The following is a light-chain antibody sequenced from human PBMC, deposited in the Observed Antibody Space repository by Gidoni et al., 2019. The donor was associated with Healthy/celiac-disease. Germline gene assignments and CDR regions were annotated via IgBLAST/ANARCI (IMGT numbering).Light chain of an antibody. J-gene: IGKJ2*01. CDR3: QQYGSSPPYT. Sequence: EIVLPQYPCTLSLSPGERATLSCRASQSVSSSYLAWYQQKPGQAPRLLIYGASSRATGIPDRFSGSGSGTDFTLTISRLEPEDFAVYYCQQYGSSPPYTFGQGTKLEIK. CDR1: QSVSSSY. V-gene: IGKV3-20*01. CDR2: GAS.